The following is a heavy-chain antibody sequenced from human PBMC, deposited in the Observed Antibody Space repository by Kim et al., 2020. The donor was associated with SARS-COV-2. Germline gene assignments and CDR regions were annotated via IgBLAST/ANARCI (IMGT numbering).Heavy chain of an antibody. CDR2: FDPEDGET. D-gene: IGHD6-6*01. V-gene: IGHV1-24*01. CDR3: STDSYRSSDWYFDL. Sequence: ASVKVSCKVSGYTLSELSIHWVRQAPGKGLEWMGNFDPEDGETIYAQKFQGRVTLTEDTSTDTAFMELSSLRSEDTAVYYCSTDSYRSSDWYFDLWGRGTLVTVSS. CDR1: GYTLSELS. J-gene: IGHJ2*01.